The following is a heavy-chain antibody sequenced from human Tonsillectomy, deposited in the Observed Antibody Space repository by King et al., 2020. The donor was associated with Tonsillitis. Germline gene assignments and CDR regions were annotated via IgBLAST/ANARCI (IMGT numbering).Heavy chain of an antibody. CDR2: INHSGRT. CDR1: GGSLSVYY. Sequence: VQLQQWGAGLLKPSETLSLSCAVYGGSLSVYYWSWIRQPPGKGLEWIGEINHSGRTTYNPPLKSRVTISVEPSRNQFSLKLSSVTAADTDVYYCARMPRYSGYDKDNYYYYYYMDVWGNGTTVTVSS. V-gene: IGHV4-34*01. D-gene: IGHD5-12*01. CDR3: ARMPRYSGYDKDNYYYYYYMDV. J-gene: IGHJ6*03.